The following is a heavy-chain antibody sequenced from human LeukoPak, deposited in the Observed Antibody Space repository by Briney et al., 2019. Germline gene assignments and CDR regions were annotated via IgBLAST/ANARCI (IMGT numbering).Heavy chain of an antibody. J-gene: IGHJ6*03. D-gene: IGHD6-19*01. CDR2: INPNSGGT. CDR3: ARSLAVAGNCYYYMDV. Sequence: GASVKVSCKASGYTFTGYYMHWVRQAPGQGLEWMGRINPNSGGTNYAQKFQGRVTMTRDTSISTAYMELSRLRSDDTAVYYCARSLAVAGNCYYYMDVWGKGTTVTVSS. CDR1: GYTFTGYY. V-gene: IGHV1-2*06.